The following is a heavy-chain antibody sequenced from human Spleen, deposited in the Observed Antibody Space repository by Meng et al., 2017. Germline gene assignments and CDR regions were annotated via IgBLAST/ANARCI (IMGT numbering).Heavy chain of an antibody. Sequence: SVKVSCKASGGTFSTYAISWVRQAPGQGLEWMGGIIPIFGTANYAQKFQGRVTITTDESTTTAYMELSRLRSDDTAVYYCARDTTVTMGDIWGQGTMVTVSS. CDR1: GGTFSTYA. V-gene: IGHV1-69*05. D-gene: IGHD4-17*01. J-gene: IGHJ3*02. CDR2: IIPIFGTA. CDR3: ARDTTVTMGDI.